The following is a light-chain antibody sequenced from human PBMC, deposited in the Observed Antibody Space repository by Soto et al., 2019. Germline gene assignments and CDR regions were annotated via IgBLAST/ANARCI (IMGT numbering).Light chain of an antibody. CDR3: SSYTSSSTWV. V-gene: IGLV2-14*01. CDR1: SSDVGGYNY. Sequence: QSALTQPASVSGSPGQSITISCTGTSSDVGGYNYVSWYQQQPGKAPKLMIYDVSNRPSGVSNRFSGSKSANTASLTISGLQAEDEADYYCSSYTSSSTWVFGGGTKLTVL. CDR2: DVS. J-gene: IGLJ3*02.